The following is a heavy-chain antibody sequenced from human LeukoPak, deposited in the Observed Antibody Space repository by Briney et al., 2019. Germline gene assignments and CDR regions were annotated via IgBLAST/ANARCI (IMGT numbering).Heavy chain of an antibody. CDR2: INSDGSST. D-gene: IGHD6-19*01. V-gene: IGHV3-74*01. CDR1: GFTFSSYW. CDR3: ARAPSGWSEYFDY. Sequence: GGSLGLSCAASGFTFSSYWMHWVRQAPGKGLVWVSRINSDGSSTSYADSVKGRFTISRDNAKNTLYLQMNSLRAEDTAVYYCARAPSGWSEYFDYWGQGTLVTVSS. J-gene: IGHJ4*02.